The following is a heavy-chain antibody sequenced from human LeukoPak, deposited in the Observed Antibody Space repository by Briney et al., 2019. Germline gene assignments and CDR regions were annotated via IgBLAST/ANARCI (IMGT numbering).Heavy chain of an antibody. J-gene: IGHJ4*02. D-gene: IGHD1-14*01. Sequence: GGSLRLSCAAPGFTFSGHWMSWVRQAPGKGLEWVANINQGGSDKYYVDSVKGRFTISRDNANNFLYLQMDSLRGEDTAVYYCTRDRSRAEDDWGQGTLVTVSS. CDR3: TRDRSRAEDD. CDR1: GFTFSGHW. V-gene: IGHV3-7*01. CDR2: INQGGSDK.